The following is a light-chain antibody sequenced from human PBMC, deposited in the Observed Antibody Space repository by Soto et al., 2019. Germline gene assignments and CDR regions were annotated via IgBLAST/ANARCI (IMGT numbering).Light chain of an antibody. CDR1: QGIRSY. V-gene: IGKV1-5*03. CDR2: RAS. CDR3: QQYNVYWS. J-gene: IGKJ1*01. Sequence: DIQLTQSPSFLSASVGDRVTITCRASQGIRSYLAWYQQKPGRAHKLLIHRASILESGVPSRFSGSGSGTEFTLTISSLQPDDFATYYCQQYNVYWSFGPATKVDI.